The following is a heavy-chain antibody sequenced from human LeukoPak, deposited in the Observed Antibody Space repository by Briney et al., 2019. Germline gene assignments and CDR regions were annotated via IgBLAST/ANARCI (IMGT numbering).Heavy chain of an antibody. CDR3: ARRIAETGMDHYYGMDV. CDR1: GYTFTGYY. Sequence: GASVKVSCKASGYTFTGYYIHWVRQAAGQGLEWMGWISPKSGDTDHAQKFQGRVTMTRDTSITTAYMEVSRLRSDDTAVYYCARRIAETGMDHYYGMDVWGQGTTVIVSS. CDR2: ISPKSGDT. V-gene: IGHV1-2*02. D-gene: IGHD6-13*01. J-gene: IGHJ6*02.